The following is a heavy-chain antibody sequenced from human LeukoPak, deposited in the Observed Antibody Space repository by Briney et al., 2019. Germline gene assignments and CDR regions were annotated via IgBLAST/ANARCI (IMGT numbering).Heavy chain of an antibody. CDR3: ARDFSLGFCSGGSCPDWFDP. D-gene: IGHD2-15*01. Sequence: GGSLRLSCAASGFTFSSYSMNWVRQAPGKGLEWVSSISSSSSYIYYADSVKGRFTISRDNAKNSLYLQMNSLRAEDTAVYYCARDFSLGFCSGGSCPDWFDPWGQGTLVTVSS. J-gene: IGHJ5*02. CDR1: GFTFSSYS. CDR2: ISSSSSYI. V-gene: IGHV3-21*01.